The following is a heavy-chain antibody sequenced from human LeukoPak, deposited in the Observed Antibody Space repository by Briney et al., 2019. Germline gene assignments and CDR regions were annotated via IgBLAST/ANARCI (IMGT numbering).Heavy chain of an antibody. V-gene: IGHV3-66*01. D-gene: IGHD4/OR15-4a*01. CDR1: GFSVSSNY. J-gene: IGHJ6*02. Sequence: GGSLRLSCAASGFSVSSNYMSWVRQAPGKGLEWVSVIYSGGSTYYADSVKGRFTISRDNSKNTLYLQMNSLRAEDTAVYYCARDRGAIYYYGMDVWGQGTTVTVS. CDR3: ARDRGAIYYYGMDV. CDR2: IYSGGST.